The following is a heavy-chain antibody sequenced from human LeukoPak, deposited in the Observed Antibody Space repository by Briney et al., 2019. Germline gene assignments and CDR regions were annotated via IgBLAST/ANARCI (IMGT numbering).Heavy chain of an antibody. Sequence: SETLSLTCAVYGGSFSGYYWSWIRQPPGKGLEWIGEINHSGSTNYNPSLKSRVTISVDTSKNLFSLKLSSVTAADTAVYYCARGGGAFDIWGQGTMVTVSS. CDR1: GGSFSGYY. CDR3: ARGGGAFDI. CDR2: INHSGST. J-gene: IGHJ3*02. D-gene: IGHD4-23*01. V-gene: IGHV4-34*01.